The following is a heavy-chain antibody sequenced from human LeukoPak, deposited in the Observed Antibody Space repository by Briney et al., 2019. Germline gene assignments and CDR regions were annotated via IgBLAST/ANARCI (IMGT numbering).Heavy chain of an antibody. CDR3: ASGPYCYGSGSYPKSYYYYYYYMDV. V-gene: IGHV1-2*02. CDR1: GYTFTGYY. Sequence: ASVRVSCKASGYTFTGYYMHWVRQAPGQGLEWMGWINPNSGGTNYAQKFQGRVTMTRDTSISTAYMELSRLRSDDTAVYYCASGPYCYGSGSYPKSYYYYYYYMDVWGKGTTVTVSS. D-gene: IGHD3-10*01. J-gene: IGHJ6*03. CDR2: INPNSGGT.